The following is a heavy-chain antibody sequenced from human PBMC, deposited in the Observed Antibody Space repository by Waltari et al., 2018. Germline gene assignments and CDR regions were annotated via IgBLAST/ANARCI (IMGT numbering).Heavy chain of an antibody. J-gene: IGHJ4*02. CDR3: ARGRGYDFGPYFDY. CDR2: INHSGST. CDR1: GGSFSGYY. Sequence: QVQLQQWGAGLLKPSETLSLTCAVYGGSFSGYYWSWIRQPPGNGLEWIGEINHSGSTNYSPSLKSRVTISVDTSKNQFSLKLSSVTAADTAVYYCARGRGYDFGPYFDYWGQGTLVTVSS. D-gene: IGHD5-12*01. V-gene: IGHV4-34*01.